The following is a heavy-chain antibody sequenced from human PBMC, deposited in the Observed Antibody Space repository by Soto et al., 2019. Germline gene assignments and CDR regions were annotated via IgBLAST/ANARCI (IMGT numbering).Heavy chain of an antibody. Sequence: PGGSLRLSCAASGFTFSSYAMSWVRQAPGKGLEWVSAISGSGGSTYYADSVKGRFTISRDNSKNTLYLQMNSLRAEDTAVYYCAKGYSSGWYYYYYMDVWGKGTTVTVSS. CDR2: ISGSGGST. CDR1: GFTFSSYA. D-gene: IGHD6-19*01. J-gene: IGHJ6*03. CDR3: AKGYSSGWYYYYYMDV. V-gene: IGHV3-23*01.